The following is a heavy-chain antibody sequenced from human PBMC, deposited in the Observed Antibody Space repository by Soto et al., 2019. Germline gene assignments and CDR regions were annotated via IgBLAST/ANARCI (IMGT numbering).Heavy chain of an antibody. CDR3: TTDDFDFGANALTLRYYSYMDV. V-gene: IGHV3-15*01. J-gene: IGHJ6*03. D-gene: IGHD4-17*01. CDR1: GFTFSNAW. CDR2: IKSKTDGGTT. Sequence: GGSLRLSCAASGFTFSNAWMSWVRQAPGKGLEWVGRIKSKTDGGTTDYAAPVKGRFTISRDDSKNTLYLQMNSLKTEDTAVYYCTTDDFDFGANALTLRYYSYMDVWAKGTTVTVTS.